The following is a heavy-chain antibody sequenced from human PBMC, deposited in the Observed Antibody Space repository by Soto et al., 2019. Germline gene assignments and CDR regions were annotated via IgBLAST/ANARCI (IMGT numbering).Heavy chain of an antibody. CDR3: ARYYINYCFDY. CDR2: ISSSSSTI. CDR1: GFTFSSHS. Sequence: GGSLRLSCAASGFTFSSHSMNWVRQAPGKGLEWVSYISSSSSTIFYADSVKGRFTISRDNAKNSLYLQLNSLRAEDTAVYFCARYYINYCFDYWGQGTLVTVSS. D-gene: IGHD4-4*01. J-gene: IGHJ4*02. V-gene: IGHV3-48*01.